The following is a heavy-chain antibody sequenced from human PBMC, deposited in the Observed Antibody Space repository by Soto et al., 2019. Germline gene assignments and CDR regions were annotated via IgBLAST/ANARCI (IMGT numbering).Heavy chain of an antibody. J-gene: IGHJ6*02. CDR1: GFTFSNAW. CDR3: TTDGTGYSSGWYEVDYYYYGMDV. V-gene: IGHV3-15*01. Sequence: EVQLVESGGGLVKPGGSLRLSCAASGFTFSNAWMSWVRQAPGKGLEWVGRIKSKTDGGTTDYAAPVKGRFTISRDDSKNTLYLQMNSLKTEDTAVYYCTTDGTGYSSGWYEVDYYYYGMDVWGQGTTVTVSS. D-gene: IGHD6-19*01. CDR2: IKSKTDGGTT.